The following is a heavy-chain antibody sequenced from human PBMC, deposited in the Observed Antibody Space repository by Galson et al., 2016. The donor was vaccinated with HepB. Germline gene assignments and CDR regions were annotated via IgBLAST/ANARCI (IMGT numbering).Heavy chain of an antibody. D-gene: IGHD1-1*01. Sequence: SVKVSCKAVGGSFDYFVINWVRQTPGQGLEWMGRIIPLLGITNYAEKIKDRVTIIADKSTSTASMVLSGLSFDDTAVYFCAGRHSTTWMDGLDVWGRGTTVAVSS. CDR1: GGSFDYFV. CDR2: IIPLLGIT. V-gene: IGHV1-69*04. CDR3: AGRHSTTWMDGLDV. J-gene: IGHJ6*04.